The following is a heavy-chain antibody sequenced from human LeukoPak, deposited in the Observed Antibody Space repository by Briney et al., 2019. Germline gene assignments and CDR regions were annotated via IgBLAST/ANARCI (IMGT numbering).Heavy chain of an antibody. D-gene: IGHD3-22*01. Sequence: GGSLRLSCAASGFTFSSYSMNWVRQAPGKGLEWGSYISGSSSTICYADSVKGRFTISRDNGKNTLYLQMNSLRAEDTAVYYCARGSTYYDSSGQVPFDYWGQGTLVTVSS. CDR3: ARGSTYYDSSGQVPFDY. J-gene: IGHJ4*02. CDR2: ISGSSSTI. CDR1: GFTFSSYS. V-gene: IGHV3-48*01.